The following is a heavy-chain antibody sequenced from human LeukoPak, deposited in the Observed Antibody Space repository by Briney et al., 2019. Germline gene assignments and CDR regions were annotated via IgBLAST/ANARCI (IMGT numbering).Heavy chain of an antibody. J-gene: IGHJ4*02. CDR1: RYTFITYD. D-gene: IGHD2-8*01. CDR2: LKHHRGNR. Sequence: ASVKVSCKASRYTFITYDIIWVRQAAGQGLEWMGWLKHHRGNRGYAENFKGRVTLSMDSSIDTAYMELRSLRFEDTAVYYCARGPWFRSLVGYCDNGVCYPGHWGQGTLVTVSS. CDR3: ARGPWFRSLVGYCDNGVCYPGH. V-gene: IGHV1-8*01.